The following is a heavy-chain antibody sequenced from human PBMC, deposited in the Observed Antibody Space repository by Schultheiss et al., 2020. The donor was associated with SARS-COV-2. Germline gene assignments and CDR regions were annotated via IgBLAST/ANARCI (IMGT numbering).Heavy chain of an antibody. J-gene: IGHJ5*02. CDR1: GGPFSGYY. D-gene: IGHD3-22*01. V-gene: IGHV3-11*06. CDR3: ARGIVVDDDNWFDP. Sequence: LTCAVYGGPFSGYYWSWIRQPPGKGLEWVSSISSSSTYIYYADSVKGRFTISRDNAKNTLYLQMSSLRAEDTAVYYCARGIVVDDDNWFDPWGQGTLVTVSS. CDR2: ISSSSTYI.